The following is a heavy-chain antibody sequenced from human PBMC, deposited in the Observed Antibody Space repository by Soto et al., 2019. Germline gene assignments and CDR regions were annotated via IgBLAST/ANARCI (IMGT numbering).Heavy chain of an antibody. CDR2: IVVGSGNT. CDR3: AAGFYDFCSGYRFDY. V-gene: IGHV1-58*01. J-gene: IGHJ4*02. Sequence: SGNVACYSSVFSLTNFAVQLDRQARGQRLEWIGWIVVGSGNTNYAQKFQERVTITSDMSTSTAYIELSSLRSEDTAVYYCAAGFYDFCSGYRFDYWGQGTVVTVSS. CDR1: VFSLTNFA. D-gene: IGHD3-3*01.